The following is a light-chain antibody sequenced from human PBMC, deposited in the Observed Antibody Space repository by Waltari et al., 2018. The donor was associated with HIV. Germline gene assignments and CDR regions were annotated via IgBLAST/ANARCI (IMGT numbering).Light chain of an antibody. V-gene: IGLV2-8*01. CDR1: SSDVGAYHY. J-gene: IGLJ2*01. CDR3: ASHAGSKDV. Sequence: QSALTQPPSASGSPGQSVTLSCTGTSSDVGAYHYVSWFQQHPGKAPKLMIYDVTKRPSGVPDRFSGSKSGNTASLTVSGLQAEDEADYYCASHAGSKDVFGGGTRLTVL. CDR2: DVT.